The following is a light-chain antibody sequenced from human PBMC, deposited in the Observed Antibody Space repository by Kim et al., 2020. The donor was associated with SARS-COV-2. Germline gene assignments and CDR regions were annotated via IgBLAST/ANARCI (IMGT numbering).Light chain of an antibody. CDR2: WAS. CDR3: QQYYSTPPT. CDR1: QSVLYSSNNKNY. J-gene: IGKJ1*01. Sequence: ATINSQSSQSVLYSSNNKNYLAWYQQKPGQPPKLLIYWASTRESGVPDRFSGSGSGTDFTLTISSLQAEDVAVYYCQQYYSTPPTFGQGTKVDIK. V-gene: IGKV4-1*01.